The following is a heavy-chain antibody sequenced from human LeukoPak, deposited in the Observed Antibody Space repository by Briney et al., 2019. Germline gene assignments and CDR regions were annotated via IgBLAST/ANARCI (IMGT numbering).Heavy chain of an antibody. V-gene: IGHV4-59*01. D-gene: IGHD2-2*01. CDR1: GGSISSYY. J-gene: IGHJ6*03. CDR3: ARDSVPAAYTGDYYYYMDV. Sequence: SETLSLTCTVSGGSISSYYWSWIRQPPGKGLEWIGYIYYSGSTNYNPSLKSRVTISVDTSKNQFSLKLSSVTAADTAVYYCARDSVPAAYTGDYYYYMDVWGKGTTVTVSS. CDR2: IYYSGST.